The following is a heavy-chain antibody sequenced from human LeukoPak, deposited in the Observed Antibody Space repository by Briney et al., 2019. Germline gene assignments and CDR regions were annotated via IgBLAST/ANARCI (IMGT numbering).Heavy chain of an antibody. D-gene: IGHD4-17*01. CDR3: ARWTTVTRAFDY. V-gene: IGHV4-34*01. CDR1: GGSFSGYY. Sequence: EPSETLSLTCAVYGGSFSGYYWSWIRQPPGKGLEWIGEINHSGSTNYTPSLKSRVTMSVDTSKNQFSLNLSSVTAADTAVYYCARWTTVTRAFDYWGQGTLVTVSS. CDR2: INHSGST. J-gene: IGHJ4*02.